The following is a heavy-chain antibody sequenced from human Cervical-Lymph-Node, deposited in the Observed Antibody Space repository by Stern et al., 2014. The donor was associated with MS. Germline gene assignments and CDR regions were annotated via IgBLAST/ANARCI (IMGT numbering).Heavy chain of an antibody. CDR3: ARDRHDLGYCSGGSCYLPDY. Sequence: VQLEESGGGVVQPGGSLRLSCAASGFTFSSYGMHWVRQAPGKGLEWVAVIWYDGSNKYYADSVKGRFTISRDNSKNTLYLQMNSLRAEDTAVYYCARDRHDLGYCSGGSCYLPDYWGQGTLVTVSS. CDR2: IWYDGSNK. D-gene: IGHD2-15*01. V-gene: IGHV3-33*01. J-gene: IGHJ4*02. CDR1: GFTFSSYG.